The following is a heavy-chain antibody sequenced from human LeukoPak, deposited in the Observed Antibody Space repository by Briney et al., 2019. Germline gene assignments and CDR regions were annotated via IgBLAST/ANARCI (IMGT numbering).Heavy chain of an antibody. CDR1: GGTFSSYA. Sequence: ASVKVSCKASGGTFSSYAISWVRQAPGQGLEWMGWINPNGGGTNYAQKFQGRVTMTRDTSISTAYMELSRLRSDDTAVYYCARALVVVVTASYYYYMDVWGKGTTVTVSS. CDR3: ARALVVVVTASYYYYMDV. CDR2: INPNGGGT. V-gene: IGHV1-2*02. J-gene: IGHJ6*03. D-gene: IGHD2-21*02.